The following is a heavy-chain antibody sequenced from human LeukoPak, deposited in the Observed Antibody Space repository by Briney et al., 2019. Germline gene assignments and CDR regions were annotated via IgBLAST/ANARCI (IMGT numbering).Heavy chain of an antibody. CDR1: GYTFTSYG. J-gene: IGHJ3*02. CDR3: ARLNIVVPSAAKDAFDI. D-gene: IGHD2-15*01. CDR2: ISAYNGNT. Sequence: GASVKVSCKASGYTFTSYGITWVRQAPGQGLEWMGWISAYNGNTNYAQKLQGRVTMTTDTSTSTAYLEMRNLRSDDTAIYYCARLNIVVPSAAKDAFDIWGQGTMVTVSS. V-gene: IGHV1-18*01.